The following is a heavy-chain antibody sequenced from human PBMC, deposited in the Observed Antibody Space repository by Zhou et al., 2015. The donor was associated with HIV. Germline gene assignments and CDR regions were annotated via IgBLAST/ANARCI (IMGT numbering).Heavy chain of an antibody. J-gene: IGHJ3*02. V-gene: IGHV1-69*01. Sequence: QVQLVQSGAEVKKPGSSVKVSCKASGGTFSSYAISWVRQAPGQGLEWMGGIIPIFGTANYAQKFQGRVTITADESTSTAYMELSSLRSEDTAVYYCARDFHGYCSSTSCYSSFDIWGQGTMVTVSS. CDR1: GGTFSSYA. CDR3: ARDFHGYCSSTSCYSSFDI. D-gene: IGHD2-2*01. CDR2: IIPIFGTA.